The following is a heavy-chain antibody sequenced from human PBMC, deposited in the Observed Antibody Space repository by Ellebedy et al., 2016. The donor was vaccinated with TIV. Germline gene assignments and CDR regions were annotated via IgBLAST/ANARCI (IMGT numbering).Heavy chain of an antibody. CDR3: AKEDWLDGNKIGSYYFHY. J-gene: IGHJ4*02. Sequence: GESLKISCAASGFTFSSYAMSWVRQAPGKGLEWVAVISDDGSHKYYADSVKGRFTISIDNSQNTLYLQMNSLRTEDTAVYYCAKEDWLDGNKIGSYYFHYWGQGTLVTVSS. D-gene: IGHD5-24*01. CDR2: ISDDGSHK. CDR1: GFTFSSYA. V-gene: IGHV3-30*18.